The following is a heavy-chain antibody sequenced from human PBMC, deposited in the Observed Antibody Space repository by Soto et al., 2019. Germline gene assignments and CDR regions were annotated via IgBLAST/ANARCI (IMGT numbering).Heavy chain of an antibody. CDR1: GFTFSTYW. Sequence: GGSLRLSCEASGFTFSTYWMSWVRQAPGKGLEWVATIKQDAIDIYYVDSVRGRFTISRDDSKNTLYLQMNSLKTEDTAVYYCTTDLVDIVATTTRGVYWGQGTLVTVSS. CDR3: TTDLVDIVATTTRGVY. D-gene: IGHD5-12*01. CDR2: IKQDAIDI. J-gene: IGHJ4*02. V-gene: IGHV3-7*03.